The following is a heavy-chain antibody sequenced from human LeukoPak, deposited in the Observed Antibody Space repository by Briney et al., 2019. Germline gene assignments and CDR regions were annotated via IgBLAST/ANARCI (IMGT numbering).Heavy chain of an antibody. CDR2: IYYSGST. J-gene: IGHJ4*02. D-gene: IGHD2-15*01. Sequence: ASETLSLTCTVSGGSISSGVYYWSWIRQHPGKGLEWIGYIYYSGSTYYNPSLKSRVTISVDTSKNQFSLKLSSVTAADTAVYYCASGPTEKGYCSGGSCYSGLDYWGQGTLVTVSS. CDR3: ASGPTEKGYCSGGSCYSGLDY. CDR1: GGSISSGVYY. V-gene: IGHV4-31*03.